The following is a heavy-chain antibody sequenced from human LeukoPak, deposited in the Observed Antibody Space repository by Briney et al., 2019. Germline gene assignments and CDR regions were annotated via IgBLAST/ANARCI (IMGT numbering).Heavy chain of an antibody. CDR3: ARVLTHCSGGSCYTWFDP. V-gene: IGHV4-39*07. J-gene: IGHJ5*02. CDR2: IYYSGST. D-gene: IGHD2-15*01. CDR1: GGSISSSSYY. Sequence: PSETLSLTCTVSGGSISSSSYYWGWIRQPPGKGLEWIGSIYYSGSTYYNPSLKRRVTISVDTSKNQFSLKLSSVTAADTAVYYCARVLTHCSGGSCYTWFDPWGQGTLVTVSS.